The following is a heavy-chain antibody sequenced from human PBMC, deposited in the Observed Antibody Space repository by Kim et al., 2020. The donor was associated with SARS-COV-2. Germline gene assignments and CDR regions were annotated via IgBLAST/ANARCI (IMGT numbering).Heavy chain of an antibody. CDR3: AKSVISDIVEGMDV. V-gene: IGHV3-30*18. CDR2: ISYDGKNK. Sequence: GGSLRLSCAASGFTFRNYGIHWVRQAPGKGLEWMAVISYDGKNKYYADSVKGRFTISRDNSRNTVDVQMNSLRAEDTAVYYCAKSVISDIVEGMDVWGQGTPVTVSS. CDR1: GFTFRNYG. D-gene: IGHD2-15*01. J-gene: IGHJ6*02.